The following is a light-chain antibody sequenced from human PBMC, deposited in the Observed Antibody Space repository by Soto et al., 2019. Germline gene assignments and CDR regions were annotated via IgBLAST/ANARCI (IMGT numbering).Light chain of an antibody. Sequence: EIVMAQSPGTLSVSPGERATLSCRASQSVSSKLAWYQQKPGQSPRLLIYGTSIRATGIPARFSGSGSGTEFTFTISNLQPEAFGVYYCQHYSNWPPFTFGQGTRLEVK. CDR2: GTS. CDR3: QHYSNWPPFT. V-gene: IGKV3-15*01. J-gene: IGKJ5*01. CDR1: QSVSSK.